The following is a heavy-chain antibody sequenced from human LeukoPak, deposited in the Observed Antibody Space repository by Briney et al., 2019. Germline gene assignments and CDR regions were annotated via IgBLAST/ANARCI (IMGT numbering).Heavy chain of an antibody. Sequence: PSETLSLTCTVSGGSISSYYWSWIRQPPGKGLEWIGYIYYSGSTNYNPSLKSRVTISVDTSKNQFSLKLSSVTAADTAVYYCARRYSSGCDYWGQGTLVTVSS. CDR2: IYYSGST. CDR1: GGSISSYY. V-gene: IGHV4-59*01. D-gene: IGHD6-19*01. J-gene: IGHJ4*02. CDR3: ARRYSSGCDY.